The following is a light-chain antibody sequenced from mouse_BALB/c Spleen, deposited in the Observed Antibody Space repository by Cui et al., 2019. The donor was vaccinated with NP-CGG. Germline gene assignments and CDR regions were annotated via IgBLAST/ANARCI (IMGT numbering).Light chain of an antibody. CDR3: ALWYSNHWV. V-gene: IGLV1*01. J-gene: IGLJ1*01. CDR2: GTN. CDR1: TGAITTSNY. Sequence: QAVVTPESALTTSPGETVTLTCRSSTGAITTSNYANLVQEKPDHLFTGLIGGTNNRAPGVPARFSGSLIGDKAALTITGAQTEDEAMYFCALWYSNHWVFGGGTKLTVL.